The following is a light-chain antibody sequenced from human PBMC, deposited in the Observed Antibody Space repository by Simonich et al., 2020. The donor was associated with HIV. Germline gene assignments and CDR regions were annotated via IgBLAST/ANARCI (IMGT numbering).Light chain of an antibody. CDR1: QSISRW. CDR3: QQYNSYSPYI. CDR2: KAS. J-gene: IGKJ2*01. Sequence: DIQMTQSPSTLSASVGDRVTIPCRASQSISRWLAWDQQKPGKAPKLLIYKASSLESGVPSRFSGSGSGTEFTLTISSLQPDDFATYYCQQYNSYSPYIFGQGTKLEIK. V-gene: IGKV1-5*03.